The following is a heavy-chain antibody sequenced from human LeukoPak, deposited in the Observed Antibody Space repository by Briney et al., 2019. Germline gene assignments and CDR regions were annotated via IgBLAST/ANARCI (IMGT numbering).Heavy chain of an antibody. J-gene: IGHJ4*02. Sequence: ASVKVSCKASGYTFTSYGISWVRQAPGQGLEWMGWINPNSGGTNYAQKFQGRVTMTRDTSISTAYMELSRLRSDDTAVYYCARDESTVTTDWGQGTLVTVSS. CDR2: INPNSGGT. V-gene: IGHV1-2*02. CDR3: ARDESTVTTD. D-gene: IGHD4-17*01. CDR1: GYTFTSYG.